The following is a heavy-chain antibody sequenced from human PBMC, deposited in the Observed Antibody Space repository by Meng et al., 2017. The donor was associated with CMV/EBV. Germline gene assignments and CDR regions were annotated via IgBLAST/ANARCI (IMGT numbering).Heavy chain of an antibody. V-gene: IGHV3-30-3*01. J-gene: IGHJ6*02. Sequence: GGSLRLSCAASGFTFSSYAMHWVRQAPGKGLEWVAVISYDGSNKYYADSVKGRFTISRDNSKNTLYLQMNSLRAEDTAVYYCARDVSDIWQQLSYYYYGMDVWGQGTTVTRLL. CDR2: ISYDGSNK. CDR1: GFTFSSYA. D-gene: IGHD6-13*01. CDR3: ARDVSDIWQQLSYYYYGMDV.